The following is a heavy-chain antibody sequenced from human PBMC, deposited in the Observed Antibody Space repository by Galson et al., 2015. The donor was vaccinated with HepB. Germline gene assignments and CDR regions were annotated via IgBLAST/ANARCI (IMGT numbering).Heavy chain of an antibody. V-gene: IGHV3-33*01. CDR3: ARDARVGTASLGIDY. J-gene: IGHJ4*02. CDR2: IWYDGSNK. CDR1: GFTFSSYG. D-gene: IGHD5-18*01. Sequence: SLRLSCAASGFTFSSYGMHWVRQAPGKGLEWVAVIWYDGSNKYYADSVKGRFTISRDNSKNTLYLQMNSLRAEDTAVYYCARDARVGTASLGIDYWGQGTLVTVSS.